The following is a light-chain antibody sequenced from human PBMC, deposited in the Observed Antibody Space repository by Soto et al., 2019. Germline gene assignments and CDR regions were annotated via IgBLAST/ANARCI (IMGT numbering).Light chain of an antibody. CDR2: EVS. CDR1: NSDVGGYNY. J-gene: IGLJ1*01. Sequence: QSALTQPASVSGSPGQSITISCSGANSDVGGYNYVYWYQQHPGKAPKVMIYEVSNRPSGVSNRFSGSRSGNTASLTISGLQAEDEADYCCSSYTSGSTYVFGTGTKVTVL. CDR3: SSYTSGSTYV. V-gene: IGLV2-14*01.